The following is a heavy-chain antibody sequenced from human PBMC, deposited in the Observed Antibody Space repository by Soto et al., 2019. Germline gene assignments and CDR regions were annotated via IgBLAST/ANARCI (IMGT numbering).Heavy chain of an antibody. CDR2: ISYDGSNK. V-gene: IGHV3-30-3*01. D-gene: IGHD2-15*01. J-gene: IGHJ6*02. CDR1: GFTFSIYA. Sequence: GSLRLSCAASGFTFSIYAMQWVRQAPGKGLEWVAVISYDGSNKYYAASVRGRFTISRDNAKNSVYLQINSLRAEDTAVYFCARDCSGGSCYPGMDVWGQGTTVTVSS. CDR3: ARDCSGGSCYPGMDV.